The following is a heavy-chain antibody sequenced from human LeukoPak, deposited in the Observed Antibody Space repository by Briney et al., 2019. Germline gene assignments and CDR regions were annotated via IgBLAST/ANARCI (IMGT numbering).Heavy chain of an antibody. D-gene: IGHD5-12*01. CDR2: ISGSGGST. CDR1: GFTFSSYA. CDR3: AKDQVSGLTPYYFDY. V-gene: IGHV3-23*01. Sequence: GGFLRLSCAASGFTFSSYAMSWVRQAPGKGLEWVSAISGSGGSTYYADSVKGRFTISRDNSKNTLYLQMNSLRAEDTAVYYCAKDQVSGLTPYYFDYWGQGTLVTVSS. J-gene: IGHJ4*02.